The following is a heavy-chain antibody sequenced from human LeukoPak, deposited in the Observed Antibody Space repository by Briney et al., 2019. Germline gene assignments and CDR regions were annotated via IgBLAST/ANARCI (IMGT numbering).Heavy chain of an antibody. CDR1: GYSISSGYY. Sequence: SETLSLTCTVSGYSISSGYYWGWIRQPPGKGLEWIGSIYHSGSTYYNPSLKSRVTISVDTSKNQFSLKLSSVTAADTAVYYCATVAGSSWYRGWFDPWGQGTLVTVSS. D-gene: IGHD6-13*01. CDR3: ATVAGSSWYRGWFDP. J-gene: IGHJ5*02. CDR2: IYHSGST. V-gene: IGHV4-38-2*02.